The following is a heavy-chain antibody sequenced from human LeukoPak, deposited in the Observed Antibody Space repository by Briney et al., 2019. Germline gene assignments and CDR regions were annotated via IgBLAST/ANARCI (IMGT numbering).Heavy chain of an antibody. CDR1: GFTFSNYG. CDR2: VSDDGNNK. Sequence: GGSLRLSCAASGFTFSNYGMHWVRQAPGKGLEWVAIVSDDGNNKHYADSVKGRFTISRDNSKNTLYVQMNSLRAEDTAVYYCAKKGDGAALDYWGQGTLVTVSS. D-gene: IGHD6-6*01. V-gene: IGHV3-30*18. J-gene: IGHJ4*02. CDR3: AKKGDGAALDY.